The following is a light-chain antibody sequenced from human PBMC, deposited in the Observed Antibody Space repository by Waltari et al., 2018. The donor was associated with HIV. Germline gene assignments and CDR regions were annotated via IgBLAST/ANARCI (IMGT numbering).Light chain of an antibody. CDR1: RSYVGNHTY. V-gene: IGLV2-14*01. J-gene: IGLJ1*01. CDR3: NSETSAGTYV. CDR2: EVS. Sequence: QSALPQPASVPGSPGHSIPISCGGTRSYVGNHTYVHWFQHHPGKAPNLIIYEVSNRTSGVSDRFSGSKSGNTASLTISGLQVEDEDEYYCNSETSAGTYVFGTGTKVTVL.